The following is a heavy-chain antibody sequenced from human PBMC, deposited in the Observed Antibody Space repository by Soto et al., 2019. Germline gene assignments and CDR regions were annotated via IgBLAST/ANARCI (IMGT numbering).Heavy chain of an antibody. CDR2: IKQDGSEK. CDR3: ARDATLEWLFANFDY. Sequence: GGSLRLSCAASGFTFSSYWMSWVRQAPGKGLEWVANIKQDGSEKYYVDSVKGRFTISRDNAKNSLYLQMNSLRAEDTAVYYCARDATLEWLFANFDYWGQGTLGTGSS. D-gene: IGHD3-3*01. V-gene: IGHV3-7*01. J-gene: IGHJ4*02. CDR1: GFTFSSYW.